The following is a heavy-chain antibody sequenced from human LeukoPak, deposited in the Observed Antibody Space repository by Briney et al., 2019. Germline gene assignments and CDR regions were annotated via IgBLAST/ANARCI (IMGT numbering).Heavy chain of an antibody. CDR1: GFTFSNAW. CDR3: AKNYYYMDV. Sequence: PGGSLRLSCAASGFTFSNAWMSWVRQAPGKGLEWVSYISSSGSTIYYADSVKGRFTISRDNAKNSLYLQMNSLRAEDTAVYYCAKNYYYMDVWGKGTTVTVPS. V-gene: IGHV3-11*01. CDR2: ISSSGSTI. J-gene: IGHJ6*03.